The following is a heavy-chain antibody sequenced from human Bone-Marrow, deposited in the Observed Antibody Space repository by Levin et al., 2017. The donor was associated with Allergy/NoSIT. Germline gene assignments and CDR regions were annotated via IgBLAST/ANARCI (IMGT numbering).Heavy chain of an antibody. CDR2: ISAYNGNT. D-gene: IGHD2-8*02. CDR3: ARVLVLVVYAGEINWFDP. CDR1: GYTFTSYG. V-gene: IGHV1-18*01. J-gene: IGHJ5*02. Sequence: ASVKVSCKASGYTFTSYGISWVRQAPGQGLEWMGWISAYNGNTNYAQKLQGRVTMTTDTSTSTAYMELRSLRSDDTAVYYCARVLVLVVYAGEINWFDPWGQGTLVTVSS.